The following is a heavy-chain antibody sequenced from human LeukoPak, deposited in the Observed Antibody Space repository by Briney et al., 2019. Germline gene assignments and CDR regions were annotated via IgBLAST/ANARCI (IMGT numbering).Heavy chain of an antibody. Sequence: SETLSLTCTVSGGSISSSSYYWGWIRQPPGTGLEWIGSIYYSGSTYYNPSLKSRVTISVDTSKNQFSLKLSSVTAADTAVYYCARDPGQQLPRGWFDPWGQGTLVTVSS. CDR2: IYYSGST. CDR3: ARDPGQQLPRGWFDP. J-gene: IGHJ5*02. D-gene: IGHD6-13*01. CDR1: GGSISSSSYY. V-gene: IGHV4-39*07.